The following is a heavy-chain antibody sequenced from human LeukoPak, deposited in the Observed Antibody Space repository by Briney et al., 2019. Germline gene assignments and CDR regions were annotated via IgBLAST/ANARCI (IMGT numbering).Heavy chain of an antibody. CDR2: IIPILGIA. V-gene: IGHV1-69*04. CDR1: GGTFSSYA. D-gene: IGHD6-13*01. CDR3: ARVVVGFIAAAGRTKNNWFDP. J-gene: IGHJ5*02. Sequence: SVKVSCKASGGTFSSYAISWVRQAPGQGLEWMGRIIPILGIANYAQKFQGRVTITADKSTSTAYMELSSLRSEDTAVYYCARVVVGFIAAAGRTKNNWFDPWGQGTLVTVSS.